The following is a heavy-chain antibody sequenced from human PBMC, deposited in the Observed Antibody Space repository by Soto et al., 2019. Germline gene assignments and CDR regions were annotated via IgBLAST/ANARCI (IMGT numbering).Heavy chain of an antibody. V-gene: IGHV4-30-2*01. Sequence: QLQLQESGSGLVKPSQTLSLTCAVSGGSISSGGYSWSWIRQPPGKGLEWTGHIYHSGSTYCNPSITTRVTISVDRSTHQFSLKLSSVTAAATAVYYCARAHYGDYGYGMDVWGQGTTVTVSS. CDR2: IYHSGST. CDR3: ARAHYGDYGYGMDV. CDR1: GGSISSGGYS. D-gene: IGHD4-17*01. J-gene: IGHJ6*02.